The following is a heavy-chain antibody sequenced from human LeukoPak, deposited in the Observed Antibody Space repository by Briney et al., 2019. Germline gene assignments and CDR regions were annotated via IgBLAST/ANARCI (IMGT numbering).Heavy chain of an antibody. CDR1: GYSISSGYY. J-gene: IGHJ6*03. Sequence: SETLSLTCTVSGYSISSGYYWGWIRQPPGKGLEWIGSIYHSGSTYYNPSLKSRVTISVDTSKNQFSLKLSSVTAADTAVYYCARDYSNYDYYYYMDVWGKGTTVTVSS. CDR3: ARDYSNYDYYYYMDV. V-gene: IGHV4-38-2*02. CDR2: IYHSGST. D-gene: IGHD1-26*01.